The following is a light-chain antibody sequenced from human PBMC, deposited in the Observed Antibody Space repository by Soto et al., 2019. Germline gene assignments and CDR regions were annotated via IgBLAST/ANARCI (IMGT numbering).Light chain of an antibody. J-gene: IGKJ4*01. V-gene: IGKV1-39*01. CDR2: AAS. CDR1: QSISSY. CDR3: QQSYSTPLT. Sequence: DIQMTQSPSSLSASVGDRVTITCRASQSISSYLHWYQQKPGKVPKLLIYAASSWQSGVPSRFSGSGSGTDFTLTIRSLQPEDFATYYCQQSYSTPLTFGGGTKVEI.